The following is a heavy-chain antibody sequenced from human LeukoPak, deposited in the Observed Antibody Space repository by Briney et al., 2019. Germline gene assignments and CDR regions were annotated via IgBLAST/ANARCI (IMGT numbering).Heavy chain of an antibody. V-gene: IGHV6-1*01. Sequence: SQTLSLTCAISGDSVSSNSAAWNWFRQSPSRGLEWLGRTYYRSKWYNDYAVSVKSRITINPDTSKNQFSLQLNSVTPEDTAVYYCARDWWWYCSGGSCGRPARVDYYYYGMDVWGQGTTVTVSS. J-gene: IGHJ6*02. D-gene: IGHD2-15*01. CDR3: ARDWWWYCSGGSCGRPARVDYYYYGMDV. CDR2: TYYRSKWYN. CDR1: GDSVSSNSAA.